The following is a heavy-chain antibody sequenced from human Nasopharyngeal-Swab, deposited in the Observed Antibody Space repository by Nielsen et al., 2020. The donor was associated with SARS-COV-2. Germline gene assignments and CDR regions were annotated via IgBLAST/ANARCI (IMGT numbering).Heavy chain of an antibody. Sequence: GESLKISWAASGFTFSDYYMSWVRQAPGQGLEWVSAISGSGGGTYYADSVKGRFTISRENSKKPLYLQMNSLRAEDTAVYYCAKVEVVRGIYFDYWSQGTLVTVSS. CDR1: GFTFSDYY. V-gene: IGHV3-23*01. J-gene: IGHJ4*02. CDR3: AKVEVVRGIYFDY. D-gene: IGHD3-10*01. CDR2: ISGSGGGT.